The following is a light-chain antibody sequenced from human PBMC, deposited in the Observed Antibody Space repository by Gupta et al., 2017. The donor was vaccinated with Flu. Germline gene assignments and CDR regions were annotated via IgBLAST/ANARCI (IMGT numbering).Light chain of an antibody. CDR2: DAS. V-gene: IGKV3-15*01. CDR3: QHYGNRPPCS. CDR1: QRISRN. J-gene: IGKJ2*04. Sequence: EIVSTQSPATLYTFSGDRVTLSCRASQRISRNLAWYQQKPGQAPRLLIYDASTRAPGLPAKFSGSGSGTDFTLTISSIESEDFAVYYCQHYGNRPPCSFGQGTKLEMK.